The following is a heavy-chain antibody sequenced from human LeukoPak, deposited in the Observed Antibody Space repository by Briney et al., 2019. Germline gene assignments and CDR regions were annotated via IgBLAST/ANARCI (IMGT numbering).Heavy chain of an antibody. CDR1: GFTFSSYG. V-gene: IGHV3-33*08. J-gene: IGHJ6*02. Sequence: GGSLRLSCAASGFTFSSYGMHWVRQAPGKGLEWVAVIWYDGSKKYYADSVKGRFTIYRDNSKNTLYLQMNSLRAEDTAVYYCVRVLAAAGNYYNYGMDVWGQGTTVTVSS. CDR3: VRVLAAAGNYYNYGMDV. CDR2: IWYDGSKK. D-gene: IGHD6-13*01.